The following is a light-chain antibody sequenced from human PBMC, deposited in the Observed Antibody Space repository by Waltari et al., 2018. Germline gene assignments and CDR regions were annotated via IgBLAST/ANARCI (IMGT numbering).Light chain of an antibody. V-gene: IGKV3-20*01. J-gene: IGKJ1*01. CDR2: GAS. CDR3: QHYVRLPAT. CDR1: QSVSRS. Sequence: IVLMQSPGTLSLSPGERVTLSCRASQSVSRSLAWYQQKPGQAPKLLIYGASTRATGIPDRFTGSGSGTDFSLTISSLEPEDFAIYFCQHYVRLPATFGQGTKVEIK.